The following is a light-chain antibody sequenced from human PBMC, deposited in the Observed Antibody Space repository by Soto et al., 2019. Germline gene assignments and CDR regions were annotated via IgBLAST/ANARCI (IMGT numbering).Light chain of an antibody. Sequence: QSVLTQSPSASGTPGQRVTMSCSGSTSNIGSKTVNWYRRLPGTAPKLLIYSNDQRPSGVPDRFSGSKSGTSASLAISGLQSEDEADYYCAAWDASLNGYVFGTGTKVTVL. J-gene: IGLJ1*01. V-gene: IGLV1-44*01. CDR1: TSNIGSKT. CDR3: AAWDASLNGYV. CDR2: SND.